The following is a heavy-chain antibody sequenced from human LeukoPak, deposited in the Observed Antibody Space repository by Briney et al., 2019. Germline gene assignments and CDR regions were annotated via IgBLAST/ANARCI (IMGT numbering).Heavy chain of an antibody. CDR3: ARAVGYGGNNYYYYYMDV. V-gene: IGHV4-59*01. CDR1: GGSISSYY. Sequence: SETLSLTCTVSGGSISSYYWSWIRQPPGKGLEWIGYIYYSGSINYNPSLKSRVTISVDTSKNQFSLKLSSVTAADTAVYYCARAVGYGGNNYYYYYMDVWGKGTTVTVSS. J-gene: IGHJ6*03. D-gene: IGHD4-23*01. CDR2: IYYSGSI.